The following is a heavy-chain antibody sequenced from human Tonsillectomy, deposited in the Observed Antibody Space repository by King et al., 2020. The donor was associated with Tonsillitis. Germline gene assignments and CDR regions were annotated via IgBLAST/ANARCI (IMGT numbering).Heavy chain of an antibody. V-gene: IGHV3-7*01. CDR1: GFTFSSYW. D-gene: IGHD3-10*01. CDR2: IKQVGSEK. J-gene: IGHJ4*02. Sequence: VQLVESGGGLVQPGGSLRLSCAASGFTFSSYWMTWVRQAAGKGLDWVANIKQVGSEKNYVDSLKGRLTISRDNAKNSLYLQMNSLTAEDTAVYYCVRAAGDYWGQGTLVTVSS. CDR3: VRAAGDY.